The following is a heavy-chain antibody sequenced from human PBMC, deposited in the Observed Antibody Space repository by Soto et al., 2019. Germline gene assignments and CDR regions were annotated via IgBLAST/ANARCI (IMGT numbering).Heavy chain of an antibody. CDR1: GGSISSYY. J-gene: IGHJ6*02. CDR2: IYTSGST. Sequence: SETLSLTCTVSGGSISSYYWSWIRQPAGKGLEWIGRIYTSGSTNYNPSLKSRVTMSVDTSKNQFSLKLSSVTAADTAVYYCARDGCSSTSCRGPGANYYYYYGMEVWGQGTKVTVSS. D-gene: IGHD2-2*01. V-gene: IGHV4-4*07. CDR3: ARDGCSSTSCRGPGANYYYYYGMEV.